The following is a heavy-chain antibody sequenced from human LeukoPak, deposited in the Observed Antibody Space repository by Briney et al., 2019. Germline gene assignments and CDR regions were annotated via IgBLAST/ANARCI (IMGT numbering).Heavy chain of an antibody. J-gene: IGHJ4*02. CDR2: ITAAGDT. D-gene: IGHD1-26*01. Sequence: GGSLRLSCAASGFTFSSYDMHWVRQATGKGLEWASSITAAGDTYYPGSVKGRFTISRENAKNSLYLQMNSLRAGDTAVYYCARASVGFDYWGQGTLVTVSS. V-gene: IGHV3-13*01. CDR1: GFTFSSYD. CDR3: ARASVGFDY.